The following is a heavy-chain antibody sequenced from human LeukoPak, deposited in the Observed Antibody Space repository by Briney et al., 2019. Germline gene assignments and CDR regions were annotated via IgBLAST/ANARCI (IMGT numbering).Heavy chain of an antibody. CDR2: IYYSGST. J-gene: IGHJ4*02. D-gene: IGHD3-16*02. CDR1: GGSISSGDYY. CDR3: AREGGKAVWGSYRYKFDY. Sequence: SQTLSLTCTVSGGSISSGDYYWSWIRQPPGKGLEWIGYIYYSGSTYYNPSLKSRVTISVDTSKNQFSLKLSSVTAADTAVYYCAREGGKAVWGSYRYKFDYWGQGTLVTVSS. V-gene: IGHV4-30-4*01.